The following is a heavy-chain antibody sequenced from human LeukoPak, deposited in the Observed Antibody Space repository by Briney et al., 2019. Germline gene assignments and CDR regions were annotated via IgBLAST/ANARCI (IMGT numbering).Heavy chain of an antibody. Sequence: SETLSLTCTVSGVSISSSSYYWGWIRQPPGKGLEWIGSIYYSGSTYYNPSLKSRVTISVDTSKNQFSLKLSSVTAADTAVYYCARRVRVDPYYYYMDVWGKGTTVTVSS. V-gene: IGHV4-39*01. CDR2: IYYSGST. D-gene: IGHD3-10*01. CDR1: GVSISSSSYY. CDR3: ARRVRVDPYYYYMDV. J-gene: IGHJ6*03.